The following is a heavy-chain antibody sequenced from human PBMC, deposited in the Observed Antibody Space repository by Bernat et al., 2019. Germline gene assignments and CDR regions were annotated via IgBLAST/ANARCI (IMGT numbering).Heavy chain of an antibody. CDR2: INAGNGNT. CDR3: ARARRDYIWGSYRPFDY. D-gene: IGHD3-16*02. Sequence: QVQLVQSGAEVKRPGASVKVSCKASGYTFTSYAMHWVRLAPGQRLEWMGWINAGNGNTKYSQKFQGRVTITRDTSASTAYMELSSLRSEDTAVYYCARARRDYIWGSYRPFDYWGQGTLVTVSS. J-gene: IGHJ4*02. V-gene: IGHV1-3*01. CDR1: GYTFTSYA.